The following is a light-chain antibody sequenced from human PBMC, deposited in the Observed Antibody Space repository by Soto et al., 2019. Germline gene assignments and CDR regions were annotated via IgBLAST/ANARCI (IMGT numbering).Light chain of an antibody. V-gene: IGKV3-20*01. Sequence: EIVLTQSPGTLSLSPGERDTLSCRASQSVSSRSLAWYQQKPGQAPRLLIYAASSRATGIPDRFSGSGSGTDFTLTISRLEPEDFAVYYCQQYGTSWWTFGQGTKVGIK. CDR3: QQYGTSWWT. CDR1: QSVSSRS. CDR2: AAS. J-gene: IGKJ1*01.